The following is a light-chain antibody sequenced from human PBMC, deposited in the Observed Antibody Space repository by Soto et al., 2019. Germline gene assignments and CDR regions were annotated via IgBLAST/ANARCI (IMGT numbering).Light chain of an antibody. CDR1: QLMSRY. Sequence: DIQMTQSPSSLSAYVGDRVTITCRASQLMSRYLNWYHQKAGRAPKLLISAASNLQTGVPSRFSGSGSGAEFTLTISSLQPEDFGTYYCQQSHTTPWTLGQGTKVDIK. CDR2: AAS. CDR3: QQSHTTPWT. V-gene: IGKV1-39*01. J-gene: IGKJ1*01.